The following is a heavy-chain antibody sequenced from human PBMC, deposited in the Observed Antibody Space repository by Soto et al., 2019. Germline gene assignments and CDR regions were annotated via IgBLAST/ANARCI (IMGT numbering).Heavy chain of an antibody. Sequence: QVQLVESGGGVVQPGRSLRLSCAAYGFTFRSYGMHWVRQAPGKWLEWVAVIWYDGSNKYYADSVKGRVTISRDNSKNTLYLQMNSLRAEDTAVYYCARDTYGYGAGYYYGMDVWGQGTTVTVSS. CDR3: ARDTYGYGAGYYYGMDV. V-gene: IGHV3-33*01. D-gene: IGHD4-17*01. CDR2: IWYDGSNK. CDR1: GFTFRSYG. J-gene: IGHJ6*02.